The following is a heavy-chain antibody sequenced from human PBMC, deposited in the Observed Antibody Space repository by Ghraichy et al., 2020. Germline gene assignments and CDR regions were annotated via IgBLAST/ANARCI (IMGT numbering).Heavy chain of an antibody. CDR1: GFTFSSYA. D-gene: IGHD1-26*01. V-gene: IGHV3-23*01. J-gene: IGHJ4*02. CDR2: ISGGGGST. Sequence: GALRLSCAASGFTFSSYAMSWVRQAAGKGLEWVSAISGGGGSTYYADSVKGRFTISRDNSKNTLYLQMNSLRAEDTAVYYCAKDSGSYYFDYWGQGTLVTVSS. CDR3: AKDSGSYYFDY.